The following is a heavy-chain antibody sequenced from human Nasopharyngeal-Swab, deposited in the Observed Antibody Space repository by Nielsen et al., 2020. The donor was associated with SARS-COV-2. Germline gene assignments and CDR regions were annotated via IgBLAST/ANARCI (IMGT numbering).Heavy chain of an antibody. CDR1: GYTFTSYY. V-gene: IGHV1-46*01. CDR2: INPSGGST. CDR3: ARGAEFGYYGMDV. J-gene: IGHJ6*02. D-gene: IGHD3-16*01. Sequence: ASVQVSCKASGYTFTSYYMHWVRQAPGQGLEWMGRINPSGGSTSYAQKFQGRVTMTRDTSTSTVYMELSSLRSEDTAVYYCARGAEFGYYGMDVWGQGTTVTVSS.